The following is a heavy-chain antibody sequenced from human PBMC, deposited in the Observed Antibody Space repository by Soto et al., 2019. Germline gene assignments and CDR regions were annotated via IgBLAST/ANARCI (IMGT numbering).Heavy chain of an antibody. D-gene: IGHD6-13*01. CDR3: VCGSSWYSGGGVVENAFDI. CDR2: IYYSGST. Sequence: SETLSLTCTVSGGSISSSSYYWGWIRQPPGKGLEWIGSIYYSGSTYYNPSLKSRVTISVDTSKNQFSLKLSSVTAADTAVYYCVCGSSWYSGGGVVENAFDIWGQGTMVTVSS. CDR1: GGSISSSSYY. J-gene: IGHJ3*02. V-gene: IGHV4-39*01.